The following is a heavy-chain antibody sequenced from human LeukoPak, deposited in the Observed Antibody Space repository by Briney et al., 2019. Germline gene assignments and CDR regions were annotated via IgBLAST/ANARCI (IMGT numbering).Heavy chain of an antibody. J-gene: IGHJ2*01. CDR1: GGSISSYY. CDR3: ARDRTGDWYFDL. Sequence: SETLSLTCTVSGGSISSYYWSWIRQPPGKGLEWIGYIYYSGSTNYNPSLKSRVTISVDTSKNQFSLKLSSVTAADTAVYYCARDRTGDWYFDLWGRGTLVTVSS. CDR2: IYYSGST. V-gene: IGHV4-59*01. D-gene: IGHD7-27*01.